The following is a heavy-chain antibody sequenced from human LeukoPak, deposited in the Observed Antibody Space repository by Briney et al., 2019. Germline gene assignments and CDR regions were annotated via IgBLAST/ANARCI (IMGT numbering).Heavy chain of an antibody. CDR2: IYYSGST. V-gene: IGHV4-39*07. D-gene: IGHD3-10*01. CDR1: GGSISSYY. Sequence: SETLSLTCTVSGGSISSYYWGWIRQPPGKGLEWIGSIYYSGSTYYNPSLKSRVTISVDTSKNQFSLKLSSVTAADTAVYYCARETMVRGVPAWVDPWGQGTLVTVSS. CDR3: ARETMVRGVPAWVDP. J-gene: IGHJ5*02.